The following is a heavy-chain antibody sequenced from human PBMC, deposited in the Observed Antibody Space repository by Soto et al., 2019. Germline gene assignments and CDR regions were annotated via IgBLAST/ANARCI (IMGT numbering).Heavy chain of an antibody. CDR1: GLSLRTTGVG. D-gene: IGHD2-21*02. V-gene: IGHV2-5*02. J-gene: IGHJ6*02. CDR3: VQSRCGGDCLEIYSSHAYNGLDV. Sequence: QVTLKESGPTLVKPTQTLTLTCTVSGLSLRTTGVGVGWVRQPPGKALEWLALLYWDDDQRSSPSLRSRLTIAKDISEKQVVLTMTNMDTVDTATYYCVQSRCGGDCLEIYSSHAYNGLDVWGQGTTVTVSS. CDR2: LYWDDDQ.